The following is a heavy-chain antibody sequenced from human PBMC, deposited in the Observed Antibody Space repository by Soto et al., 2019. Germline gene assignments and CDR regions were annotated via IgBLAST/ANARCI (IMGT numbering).Heavy chain of an antibody. J-gene: IGHJ5*02. CDR2: INHSGST. Sequence: SETLSLTCAVYGGSFSGYYWSWIRQPPGKGLEWIGEINHSGSTNYNPSLKSRVTISVDTSKNQFSLKLSSVTAADTAVYYCARVRVNHYGSGSTSAWGPGTLVTVSS. D-gene: IGHD3-10*01. V-gene: IGHV4-34*01. CDR1: GGSFSGYY. CDR3: ARVRVNHYGSGSTSA.